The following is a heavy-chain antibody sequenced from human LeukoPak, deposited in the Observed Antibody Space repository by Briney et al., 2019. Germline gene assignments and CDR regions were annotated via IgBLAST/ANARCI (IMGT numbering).Heavy chain of an antibody. CDR3: ARGSDLASFNELEY. CDR1: GFTFSDFA. CDR2: ITGSVE. D-gene: IGHD2-21*01. J-gene: IGHJ4*02. V-gene: IGHV3-23*01. Sequence: GGSLRLSCTASGFTFSDFALSGVRQAPGKGLEGVSGITGSVEYYANSVKGRFNVSRDDSKSTLYLQMNSLGVDDTATYYCARGSDLASFNELEYWGQGTLVTVSS.